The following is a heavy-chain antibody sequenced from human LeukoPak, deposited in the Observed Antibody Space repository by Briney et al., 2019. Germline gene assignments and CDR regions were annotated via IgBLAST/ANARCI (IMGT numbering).Heavy chain of an antibody. V-gene: IGHV4-59*08. D-gene: IGHD3-22*01. CDR3: ARQWEGSYGFAYYYDSSGYYSFSYFDY. Sequence: SETLSLTCTVSGGSISSYYWSWIRQPPGKGLEWIGYIYYSGSTNYNPSLKSRVTISVDTSKNQFSLKLSSVTAADTAVYYCARQWEGSYGFAYYYDSSGYYSFSYFDYWGQGTLVTVSS. CDR2: IYYSGST. J-gene: IGHJ4*02. CDR1: GGSISSYY.